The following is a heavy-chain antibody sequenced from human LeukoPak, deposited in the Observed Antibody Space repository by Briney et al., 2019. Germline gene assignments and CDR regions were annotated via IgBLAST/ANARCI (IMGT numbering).Heavy chain of an antibody. J-gene: IGHJ3*02. CDR2: IYIGGST. V-gene: IGHV3-66*01. D-gene: IGHD4-17*01. CDR1: GCTVISNY. Sequence: GGALRLSCAASGCTVISNYRSGVGQARGKGVEGVAVIYIGGSTYYADCVKASSSNTSDNSKNPLYLQMNSLRAADKAVYYCARYPDYGDYHDAFDIWGQGKMVTVSS. CDR3: ARYPDYGDYHDAFDI.